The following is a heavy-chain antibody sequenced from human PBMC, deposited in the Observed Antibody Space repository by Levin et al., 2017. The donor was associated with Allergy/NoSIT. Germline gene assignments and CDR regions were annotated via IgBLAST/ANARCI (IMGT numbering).Heavy chain of an antibody. CDR3: ATGGSTVTSDY. Sequence: PGGSLRLSCAASGFTVSTNYMSWVRQAPGKGLEWVSVIYSGGSTYYADSVKGRFTVSRDSSENTLYLQMNSLRAEDTAVYYCATGGSTVTSDYWGQGTLVTVSS. V-gene: IGHV3-53*01. J-gene: IGHJ4*02. D-gene: IGHD4-17*01. CDR1: GFTVSTNY. CDR2: IYSGGST.